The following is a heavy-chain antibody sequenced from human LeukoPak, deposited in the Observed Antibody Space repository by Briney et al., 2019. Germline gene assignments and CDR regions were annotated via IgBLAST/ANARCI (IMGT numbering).Heavy chain of an antibody. V-gene: IGHV3-64D*09. CDR3: VKDDSYYYDSSGRDS. D-gene: IGHD3-22*01. Sequence: TGGSLRLSCSASGFTFSSYIMHWARQAPGEGLEYVSAITSNGDTTYYADSVKGRVTISRDNSKNTLYLQMSSLRAEDTAVYSCVKDDSYYYDSSGRDSWGQGTLVTVSS. J-gene: IGHJ4*02. CDR1: GFTFSSYI. CDR2: ITSNGDTT.